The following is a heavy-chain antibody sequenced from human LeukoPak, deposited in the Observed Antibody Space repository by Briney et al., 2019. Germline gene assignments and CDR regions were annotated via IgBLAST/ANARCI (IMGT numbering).Heavy chain of an antibody. CDR1: GYTFTGYY. CDR2: INPNSGGT. D-gene: IGHD2-2*01. V-gene: IGHV1-2*06. J-gene: IGHJ5*02. Sequence: GASVKVSCKASGYTFTGYYMHWVRQAPGRGLEWMGRINPNSGGTNYAQKFQGRVTMTRDTSISTAYMELSRLRSDDTAVYYCARDEDIVVVPAAMPWGQGTLVTVSS. CDR3: ARDEDIVVVPAAMP.